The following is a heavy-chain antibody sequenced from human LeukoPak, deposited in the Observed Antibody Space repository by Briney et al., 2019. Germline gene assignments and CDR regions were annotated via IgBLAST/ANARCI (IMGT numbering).Heavy chain of an antibody. V-gene: IGHV3-15*07. Sequence: GGSLRLSCAASGFTFSNAWMSWVRQAPGKGLEWVGRIKSKTDGGTTDYAAPVKGRFTISRDDSKNTLYLQMNSLKTEDTAVYYCTPESRGYCSGGRCRGYWGQGTLVTVSS. CDR3: TPESRGYCSGGRCRGY. CDR1: GFTFSNAW. CDR2: IKSKTDGGTT. D-gene: IGHD2-15*01. J-gene: IGHJ4*02.